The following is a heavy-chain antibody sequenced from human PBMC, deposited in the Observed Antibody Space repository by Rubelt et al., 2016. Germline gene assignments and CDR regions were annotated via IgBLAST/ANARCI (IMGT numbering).Heavy chain of an antibody. D-gene: IGHD6-13*01. CDR1: GGSFSGYY. V-gene: IGHV4-34*01. Sequence: QVQLQQWGAGLLKPSETLSLTCAVYGGSFSGYYWRRIRQPPGKGLAWIGEIHHSGSTNYNPSLKSRVTISVETSKNQWSLKLSSVTAADTAVYHCARDRGSSSWYGVDYWGQGTLVTVSS. CDR3: ARDRGSSSWYGVDY. J-gene: IGHJ4*02. CDR2: IHHSGST.